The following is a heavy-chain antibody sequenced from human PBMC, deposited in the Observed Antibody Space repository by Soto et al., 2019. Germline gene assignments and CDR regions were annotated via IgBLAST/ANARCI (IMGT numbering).Heavy chain of an antibody. D-gene: IGHD1-26*01. Sequence: QVQLVQSGAEVKKPGASVKVSCEVSGYTFASYGIRWARQAPGQGLEWMGWINTYNGNINYAQKFQGRVTMTTATSTSTVEMELRRLRFDDTALYYCASERGGYKDFDYWGQGTLVSVSS. V-gene: IGHV1-18*01. CDR1: GYTFASYG. CDR3: ASERGGYKDFDY. CDR2: INTYNGNI. J-gene: IGHJ4*02.